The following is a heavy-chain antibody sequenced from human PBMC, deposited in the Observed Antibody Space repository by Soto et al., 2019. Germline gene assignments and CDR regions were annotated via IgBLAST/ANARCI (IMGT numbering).Heavy chain of an antibody. J-gene: IGHJ3*02. CDR1: GFTFSSYG. CDR2: ISYDGSNK. CDR3: AKAGLGMAGGAFDI. D-gene: IGHD7-27*01. Sequence: GGSLRLSCAASGFTFSSYGMHWVRQAPGKGLEWVAVISYDGSNKYYADSVKGRFTISRDNSKNTLYLQMNSLRAEDTAVYYCAKAGLGMAGGAFDIWGQGTMVTVSS. V-gene: IGHV3-30*18.